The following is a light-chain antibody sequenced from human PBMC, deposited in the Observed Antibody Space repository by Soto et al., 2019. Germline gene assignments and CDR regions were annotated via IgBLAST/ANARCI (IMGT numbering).Light chain of an antibody. CDR1: SSDVGGYNS. CDR3: SSYAGSYRYV. Sequence: QSALTQPPSASGSPGQSVTISCTGTSSDVGGYNSVSWYQQHPGKAPKLIIYEVTKRPSGVPDRFSGSKSGNTASLTVSGLQAEDEADYYCSSYAGSYRYVFGSGTKLTVL. CDR2: EVT. J-gene: IGLJ1*01. V-gene: IGLV2-8*01.